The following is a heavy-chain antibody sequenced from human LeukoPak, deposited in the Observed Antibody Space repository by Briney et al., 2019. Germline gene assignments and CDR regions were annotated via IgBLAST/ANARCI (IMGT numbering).Heavy chain of an antibody. V-gene: IGHV4-38-2*02. D-gene: IGHD3-10*01. CDR2: VSHSGIT. CDR1: GFSISSDYY. J-gene: IGHJ5*02. CDR3: ARLVIP. Sequence: SETLSLTCTVSGFSISSDYYWGWIRQPPGKGLEWIGSVSHSGITYYNSSLNSRVTISVDTSKNQFSLKVNSVAAADTAVYYCARLVIPWGRGILVTVSS.